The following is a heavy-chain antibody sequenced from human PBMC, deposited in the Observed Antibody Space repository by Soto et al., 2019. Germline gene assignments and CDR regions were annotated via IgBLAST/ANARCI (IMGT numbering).Heavy chain of an antibody. CDR2: IYSGGST. J-gene: IGHJ4*02. D-gene: IGHD3-22*01. CDR3: ARAYYYDGSGYDPFGY. Sequence: QPGGSLRLSCAASGFTVSSNYMSWVRQAPGKGLEWVSVIYSGGSTYYADSVKGRFTISRDNSKNTLYLQMNSLRAEDTAVYYCARAYYYDGSGYDPFGYWAQRTLVTVSS. V-gene: IGHV3-53*01. CDR1: GFTVSSNY.